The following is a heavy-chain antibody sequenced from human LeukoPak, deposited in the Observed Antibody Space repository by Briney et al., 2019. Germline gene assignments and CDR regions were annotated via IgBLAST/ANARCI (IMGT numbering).Heavy chain of an antibody. CDR1: GFTFSSYA. Sequence: GSLRLSCAASGFTFSSYAMSWVRQAPGKGLEWVSIIYSGGSTSYADSVKGRFTISRDNSKNTLYLQMNSLRVEDTAVYYCASGNYDSGTFYYGLDVWGQGTTVTVSS. D-gene: IGHD3-10*01. CDR3: ASGNYDSGTFYYGLDV. V-gene: IGHV3-53*01. CDR2: IYSGGST. J-gene: IGHJ6*02.